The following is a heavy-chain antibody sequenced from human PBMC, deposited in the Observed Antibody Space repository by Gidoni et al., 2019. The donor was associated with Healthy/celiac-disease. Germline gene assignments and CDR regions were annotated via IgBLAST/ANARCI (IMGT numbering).Heavy chain of an antibody. CDR3: ASSAMIPGTGFDY. D-gene: IGHD3-22*01. CDR1: GFTFSSYA. V-gene: IGHV3-23*01. J-gene: IGHJ4*02. CDR2: ISGSGGST. Sequence: EVQLLESGGGLVQPGGSLRLSCAASGFTFSSYAMCWVRPAPGKGLEWVSAISGSGGSTYYADSVKGRFTISRDNSKNTLYLQMNSLRAEDTAVYYCASSAMIPGTGFDYWGQGTLVTVSS.